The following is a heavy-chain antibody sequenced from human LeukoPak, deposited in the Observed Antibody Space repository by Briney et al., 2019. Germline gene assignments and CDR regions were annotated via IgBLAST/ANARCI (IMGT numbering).Heavy chain of an antibody. CDR3: TRELVGATTAPSFDY. CDR1: GFTFGDYA. D-gene: IGHD1-26*01. Sequence: GGSLRLSCTASGFTFGDYAMSWFRRAPGKGLEWVGFIRSKAYGGTTEYAASVKGRFTISRDDSKSIAYLQMYSLKTEGTAVYYCTRELVGATTAPSFDYWGQGTLVTVSS. J-gene: IGHJ4*02. CDR2: IRSKAYGGTT. V-gene: IGHV3-49*03.